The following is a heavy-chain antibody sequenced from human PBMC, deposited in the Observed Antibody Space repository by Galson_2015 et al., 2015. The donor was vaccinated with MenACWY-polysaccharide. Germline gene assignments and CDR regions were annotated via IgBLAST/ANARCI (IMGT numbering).Heavy chain of an antibody. J-gene: IGHJ6*02. CDR3: ARDKEGYYSESSSHPHGCAV. V-gene: IGHV3-48*01. D-gene: IGHD2-15*01. Sequence: SLRLSCAASGFTLGTYTMHWVRLAPGKGLEWISTIGSGSTHINYADSVKGRFTVSRDNARNSLYLQMDSLRAEDTAVYYCARDKEGYYSESSSHPHGCAVGGRGTKV. CDR2: IGSGSTHI. CDR1: GFTLGTYT.